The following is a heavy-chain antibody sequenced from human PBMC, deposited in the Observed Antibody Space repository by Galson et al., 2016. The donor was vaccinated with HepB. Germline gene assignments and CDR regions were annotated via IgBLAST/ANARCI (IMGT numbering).Heavy chain of an antibody. D-gene: IGHD3-3*01. CDR3: AKARSIFGVMGYYYGMDV. V-gene: IGHV3-53*05. CDR2: IYPGGET. CDR1: GFTVSSHY. Sequence: SLRLSCAASGFTVSSHYMGWVRQAPGKGLEWVSIIYPGGETHYADSLKGRFTISRDKSKNTLYLQMNSLRAEDTAVCYCAKARSIFGVMGYYYGMDVWGQGTTVTVSS. J-gene: IGHJ6*02.